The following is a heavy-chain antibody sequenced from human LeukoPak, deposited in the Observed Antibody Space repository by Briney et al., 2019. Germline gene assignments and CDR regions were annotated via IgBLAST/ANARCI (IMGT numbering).Heavy chain of an antibody. CDR1: GYTFTSYG. V-gene: IGHV1-18*04. J-gene: IGHJ4*02. CDR2: ISADNGNT. Sequence: ASVKFSCKASGYTFTSYGISWVRQAPGQGLEWMGWISADNGNTNYAEKLQGRVTITTDTSTSTAYTELRSLRPDDPAVYYCARPSDYWGQGTLVTVSS. CDR3: ARPSDY.